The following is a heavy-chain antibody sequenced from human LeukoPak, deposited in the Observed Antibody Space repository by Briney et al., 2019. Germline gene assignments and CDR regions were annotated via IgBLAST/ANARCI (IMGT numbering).Heavy chain of an antibody. J-gene: IGHJ2*01. Sequence: ASVKVSCKASGYTFTGYYMHWVRQAPGQGLEWMGWINPNSGGTNYAQKFQGRVTITADESTSTAYMELSSLRSEDTAVYYCASVQTGRGFGDFDLWGRGTLVTVSS. CDR3: ASVQTGRGFGDFDL. CDR1: GYTFTGYY. V-gene: IGHV1-2*02. D-gene: IGHD3-10*01. CDR2: INPNSGGT.